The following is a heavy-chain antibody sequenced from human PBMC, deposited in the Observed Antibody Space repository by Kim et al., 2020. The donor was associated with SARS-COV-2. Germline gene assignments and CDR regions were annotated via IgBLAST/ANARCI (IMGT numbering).Heavy chain of an antibody. CDR3: ARGFFRDGFDG. CDR2: ISSDGSIT. D-gene: IGHD3-10*01. J-gene: IGHJ6*02. Sequence: GGSLRLSCAVSRFTFNNYWINWVRHAPGKGLVWVSRISSDGSITNYADSVKGRFTMSRDNAKNTLYLQMNSLRAEDTAVYYCARGFFRDGFDGWGQGTTVTVPS. CDR1: RFTFNNYW. V-gene: IGHV3-74*01.